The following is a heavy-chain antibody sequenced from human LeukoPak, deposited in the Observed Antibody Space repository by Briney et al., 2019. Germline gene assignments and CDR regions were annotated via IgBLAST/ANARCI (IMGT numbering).Heavy chain of an antibody. CDR2: IYHSGST. CDR3: ARPYYYDSRIDP. J-gene: IGHJ5*02. CDR1: GYSISSGYY. D-gene: IGHD3-22*01. V-gene: IGHV4-38-2*02. Sequence: PSETLSLTCTVSGYSISSGYYWGWIRQPPGKGLESIGSIYHSGSTYYNPSLKSRVTMSADTSKNQLSLKLSSVTAADTAVYYCARPYYYDSRIDPWGQGILVTVSS.